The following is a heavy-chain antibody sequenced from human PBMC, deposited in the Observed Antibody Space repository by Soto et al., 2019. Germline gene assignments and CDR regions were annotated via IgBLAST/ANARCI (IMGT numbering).Heavy chain of an antibody. CDR3: VTARWDYDSSGFPYGMDV. D-gene: IGHD3-22*01. V-gene: IGHV3-15*01. CDR1: GFTFSNAW. CDR2: IKSKTDGGTT. J-gene: IGHJ6*02. Sequence: GPLRLSCAASGFTFSNAWMSWVRQAPGKGLEWVGRIKSKTDGGTTDYAAPVKGRFTISRDDSKNTLYLQMNSLKTEDAAVYYCVTARWDYDSSGFPYGMDVWGQGTTVTVSS.